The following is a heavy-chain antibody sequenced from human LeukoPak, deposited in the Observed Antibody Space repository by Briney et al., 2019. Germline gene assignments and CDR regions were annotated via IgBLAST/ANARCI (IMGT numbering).Heavy chain of an antibody. CDR1: GFIFSSYA. Sequence: GGSLRLSCAASGFIFSSYAMSWVRQAPGKGLEWVSTIGAVATTTYYADSVKGRFTISRDNSKNTLYLQLNSLRADDTAVCYCAHRGNYFDDWGQGTLVTVSS. CDR3: AHRGNYFDD. D-gene: IGHD3-16*01. V-gene: IGHV3-23*01. CDR2: IGAVATTT. J-gene: IGHJ4*02.